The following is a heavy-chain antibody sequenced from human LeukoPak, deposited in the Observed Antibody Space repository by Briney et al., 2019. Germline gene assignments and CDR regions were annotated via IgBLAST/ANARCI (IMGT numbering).Heavy chain of an antibody. J-gene: IGHJ4*02. CDR3: ATDGPYFAGEASD. D-gene: IGHD2/OR15-2a*01. Sequence: PGGSLRLSCAASGITFSTSALSWVRQAPGKGLEWVSRINSDGSGTSYADSVKGRFTVSRDNAKNTLYLQMNSLRAEDTAVYYCATDGPYFAGEASDWGQGTLVTVSS. V-gene: IGHV3-74*01. CDR1: GITFSTSA. CDR2: INSDGSGT.